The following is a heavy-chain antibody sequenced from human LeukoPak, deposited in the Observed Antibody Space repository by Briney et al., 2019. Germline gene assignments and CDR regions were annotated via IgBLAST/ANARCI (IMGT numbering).Heavy chain of an antibody. CDR3: ALWFGEFVDY. CDR1: GFTFSSYA. Sequence: GGSLRLSCAASGFTFSSYAMSWVRQAPGKGLEWVSAIGGSGGSTYYADSVKGRFTISRDNSKNTLYLQMNSLRAEDTAVYYCALWFGEFVDYWGQGTLVTVSS. CDR2: IGGSGGST. J-gene: IGHJ4*02. V-gene: IGHV3-23*01. D-gene: IGHD3-10*01.